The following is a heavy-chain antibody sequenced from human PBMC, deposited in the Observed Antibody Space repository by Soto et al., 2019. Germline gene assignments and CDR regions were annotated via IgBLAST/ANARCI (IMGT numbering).Heavy chain of an antibody. Sequence: SETLSLTCAVYGGSFSGYYWNWIRQPPGKGLEWIGEISHSGSTNYNPSLKSRVTISVDTSKNQFSLKVSSVTAADTAVYYCARHSSGWYYFDYWGLGTLVTV. CDR3: ARHSSGWYYFDY. J-gene: IGHJ4*02. CDR1: GGSFSGYY. CDR2: ISHSGST. V-gene: IGHV4-34*01. D-gene: IGHD6-19*01.